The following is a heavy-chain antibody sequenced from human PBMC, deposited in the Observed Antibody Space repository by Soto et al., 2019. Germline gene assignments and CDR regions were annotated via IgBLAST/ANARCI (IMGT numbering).Heavy chain of an antibody. CDR3: ARSPGFPNAHYDFRSGLHGMDV. D-gene: IGHD3-3*01. CDR2: ISFNGST. CDR1: GDSISSGGFY. Sequence: QVQLQESGPGLVRPSQTLFLTCSVSGDSISSGGFYWTWVRRHPGKGLEWIGYISFNGSTFYNPSLTSRLTISFDMSKNQTSLRLTSLTAADTAVYFCARSPGFPNAHYDFRSGLHGMDVWGRGTTVTVSS. J-gene: IGHJ6*02. V-gene: IGHV4-31*03.